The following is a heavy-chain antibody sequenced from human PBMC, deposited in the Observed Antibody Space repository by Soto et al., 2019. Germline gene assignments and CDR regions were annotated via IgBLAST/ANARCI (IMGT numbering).Heavy chain of an antibody. CDR2: ISYDGSNK. D-gene: IGHD6-6*01. CDR1: GFTFSSYA. J-gene: IGHJ4*02. V-gene: IGHV3-30-3*01. Sequence: QVQLVESGGGVVQPGRSLRLSCAASGFTFSSYAMHWVRKAPGKGLEWVAVISYDGSNKYYADSVKGRFTISRDNSKNTLYLQMNSLRAEDTAVYYCARDLKPVWYSSSVSLDYWGQGTLVTVSS. CDR3: ARDLKPVWYSSSVSLDY.